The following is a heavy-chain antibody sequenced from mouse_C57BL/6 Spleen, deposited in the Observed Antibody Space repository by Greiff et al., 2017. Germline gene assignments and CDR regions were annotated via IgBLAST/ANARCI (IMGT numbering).Heavy chain of an antibody. V-gene: IGHV1-42*01. CDR3: ARRGYLYYFDC. CDR2: INPSTGGT. J-gene: IGHJ2*01. Sequence: EVMLVESGPELVKPGASVKISCKASGYSFTGYYMNWVKQSPEKSLEWIGEINPSTGGTTYNQKFKAKATLTVDKSSSTAYMQLKSLTSEDSAVYYCARRGYLYYFDCWGQGTTLTVAS. CDR1: GYSFTGYY.